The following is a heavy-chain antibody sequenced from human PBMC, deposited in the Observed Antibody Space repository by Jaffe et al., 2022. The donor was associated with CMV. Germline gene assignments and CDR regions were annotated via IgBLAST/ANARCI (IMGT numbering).Heavy chain of an antibody. Sequence: EVQLVESGGGLVQPGGSLRLSCAASGFTFSSYWMHWVRQAPGKGLVWVSRINSDGSSTSYADSVKGRFTISRDNAKNTLYLQMNSLRAEDTAVYYCARGVYSSSWYPGYYYYYYMDVWGKGTTVTVSS. V-gene: IGHV3-74*01. D-gene: IGHD6-13*01. CDR2: INSDGSST. J-gene: IGHJ6*03. CDR3: ARGVYSSSWYPGYYYYYYMDV. CDR1: GFTFSSYW.